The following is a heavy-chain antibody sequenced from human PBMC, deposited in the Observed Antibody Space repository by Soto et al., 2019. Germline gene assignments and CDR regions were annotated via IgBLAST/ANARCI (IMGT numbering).Heavy chain of an antibody. J-gene: IGHJ4*02. V-gene: IGHV3-15*07. D-gene: IGHD1-26*01. CDR1: GFTLDKVW. Sequence: EVQLVESGGGLEKPGGSLRLSCAVSGFTLDKVWMNWVRQAPGKGLEWVGRIKSKTDGGTTDYAAPVKGRFTISRDDSKNMLYLQMNSLKTEDTGMYFCTTGRDDLLYCGQGTLVTVSS. CDR2: IKSKTDGGTT. CDR3: TTGRDDLLY.